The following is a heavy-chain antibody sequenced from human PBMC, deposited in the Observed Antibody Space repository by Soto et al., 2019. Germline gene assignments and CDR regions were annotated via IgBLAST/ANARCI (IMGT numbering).Heavy chain of an antibody. CDR1: GYTFTGYY. D-gene: IGHD6-6*01. CDR2: INPNSGGT. CDR3: ATNTSSSRGAEYYYYGMDV. Sequence: ASVKVSCKASGYTFTGYYMHWVRQAPGQGLEWMGWINPNSGGTNYAQKFQGRVTMTRDTSISTAYMELSRLRSDDTAVYYCATNTSSSRGAEYYYYGMDVWGQGTTVTVSS. J-gene: IGHJ6*02. V-gene: IGHV1-2*02.